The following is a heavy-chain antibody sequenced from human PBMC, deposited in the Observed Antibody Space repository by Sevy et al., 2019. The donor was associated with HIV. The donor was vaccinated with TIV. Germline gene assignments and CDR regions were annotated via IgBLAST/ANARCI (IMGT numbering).Heavy chain of an antibody. Sequence: ASVKVSCKASGYTFTSYGISWVRQAPGQGLEWMGWISAYNGNTNYAQKLQGRVTMTTDTSTSTAYMELRGRRSDDTAVYYCARDRDCSSTSCYAGGVDWFDPWGQGTLVTVSS. D-gene: IGHD2-2*01. CDR3: ARDRDCSSTSCYAGGVDWFDP. V-gene: IGHV1-18*01. CDR2: ISAYNGNT. CDR1: GYTFTSYG. J-gene: IGHJ5*02.